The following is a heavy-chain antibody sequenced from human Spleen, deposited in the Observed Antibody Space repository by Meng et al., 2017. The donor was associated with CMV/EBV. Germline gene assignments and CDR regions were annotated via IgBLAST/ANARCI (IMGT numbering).Heavy chain of an antibody. V-gene: IGHV3-23*01. J-gene: IGHJ4*02. D-gene: IGHD3-3*01. CDR1: GFTFSSYG. Sequence: GESLKISCAASGFTFSSYGMSWVRQAPGKGLEWVSVISGSGGSTYYADSVKGRFTISRDNSKNTLYLQMNSLRAEDTAVYLCARDTFRFLDYWGQGTLVTVSS. CDR2: ISGSGGST. CDR3: ARDTFRFLDY.